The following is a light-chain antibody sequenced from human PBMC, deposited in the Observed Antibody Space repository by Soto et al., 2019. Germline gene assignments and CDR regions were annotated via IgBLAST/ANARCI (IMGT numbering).Light chain of an antibody. J-gene: IGKJ4*02. CDR3: QQANSLPLT. CDR2: AAS. V-gene: IGKV1D-12*01. Sequence: DIQVTQSPSSVSASVGVRVIITSRASQSVSSWLVWYPQKPGKAPKILIYAASNLQNGTPSRFSGSGSGTDFTLTINSLQAEDFATYYCQQANSLPLTFGGGTKVEVK. CDR1: QSVSSW.